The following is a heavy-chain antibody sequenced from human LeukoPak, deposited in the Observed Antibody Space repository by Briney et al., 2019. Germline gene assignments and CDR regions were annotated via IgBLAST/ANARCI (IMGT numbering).Heavy chain of an antibody. CDR1: GFTFSSYA. CDR3: ARDQEYSSSLVFDY. CDR2: ISYDGSNK. D-gene: IGHD6-6*01. J-gene: IGHJ4*02. V-gene: IGHV3-30*01. Sequence: GGSLRLSCAASGFTFSSYAMSWVRQAPGKGLEWVAVISYDGSNKYYADSVEGRFTISRDNSKNTLYLQMNSLRAEDTAVYYCARDQEYSSSLVFDYWGQGTLVTVSS.